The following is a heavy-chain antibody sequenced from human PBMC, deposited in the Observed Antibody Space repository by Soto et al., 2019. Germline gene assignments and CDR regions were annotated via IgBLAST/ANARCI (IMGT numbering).Heavy chain of an antibody. Sequence: GGSLRLSCAGSGFTFSTNGMTWVRQAPGKGLEWVSGISGSGGSTYSADSVKGRFTISRDNSKNTLYLQMNSLRAEDTAVYYCAKDRPSGSYDYWGQGTLVTVSS. D-gene: IGHD1-26*01. CDR1: GFTFSTNG. J-gene: IGHJ4*02. CDR2: ISGSGGST. CDR3: AKDRPSGSYDY. V-gene: IGHV3-23*01.